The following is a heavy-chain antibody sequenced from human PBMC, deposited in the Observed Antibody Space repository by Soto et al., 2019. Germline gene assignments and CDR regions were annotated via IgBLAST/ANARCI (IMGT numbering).Heavy chain of an antibody. CDR2: IITMFNTA. D-gene: IGHD6-19*01. Sequence: QVQLVQSGAEIKKPASSVKVSCKASGGSDVFNNYPVSWVRQAPGQGLEWMGAIITMFNTADYAQRFLGRVTITAEEFAGTVSMELTNLTSDDTAVYYCARHYPTAVSGAGWFDTWGQGTLVTVSS. CDR3: ARHYPTAVSGAGWFDT. CDR1: GGSDVFNNYP. J-gene: IGHJ5*02. V-gene: IGHV1-69*01.